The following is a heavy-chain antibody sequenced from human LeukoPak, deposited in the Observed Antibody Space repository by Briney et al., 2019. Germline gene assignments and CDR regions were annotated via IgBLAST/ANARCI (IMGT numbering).Heavy chain of an antibody. CDR2: ITGDSNTI. Sequence: PGGSLRLSCAASGFAFSPYAMNWVRQAPGKGLEWVSFITGDSNTIYYADSMKGRFTVSRDNAENSLYLQMNSLSAEDTAVYYCARDRMGGSFDYWGQGTLVTVPS. V-gene: IGHV3-48*01. CDR1: GFAFSPYA. J-gene: IGHJ4*02. D-gene: IGHD2-15*01. CDR3: ARDRMGGSFDY.